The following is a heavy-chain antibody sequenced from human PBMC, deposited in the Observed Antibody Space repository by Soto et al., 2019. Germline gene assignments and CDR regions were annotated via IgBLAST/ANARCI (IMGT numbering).Heavy chain of an antibody. J-gene: IGHJ3*01. CDR2: INTDGSFT. D-gene: IGHD2-21*02. CDR3: ARPRGTANSAFDL. Sequence: EVQLVESGGGLGQPGGSLRLSCSASGFTFSSYWMHWVRQAPGKGLVGVSRINTDGSFTEYADAVEGRFTISRDNAKNTLYLQKNSLTAEDTAMYYCARPRGTANSAFDLWGQGTMVIVSS. V-gene: IGHV3-74*03. CDR1: GFTFSSYW.